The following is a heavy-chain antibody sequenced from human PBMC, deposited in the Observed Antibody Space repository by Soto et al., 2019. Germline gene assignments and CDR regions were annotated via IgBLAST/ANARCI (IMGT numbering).Heavy chain of an antibody. CDR1: GSTFTSYG. V-gene: IGHV1-18*04. J-gene: IGHJ5*02. CDR2: ISAYNGNT. D-gene: IGHD3-3*01. Sequence: ASVKVSCKASGSTFTSYGISWVRQAPGQGLEWMGWISAYNGNTNYAQKLQGRVTMTTDTSTSTAYMELRSLRSDDTAVYYCARGSTGLTYYDFWSGYYGWFDPWGQGTLVTVSS. CDR3: ARGSTGLTYYDFWSGYYGWFDP.